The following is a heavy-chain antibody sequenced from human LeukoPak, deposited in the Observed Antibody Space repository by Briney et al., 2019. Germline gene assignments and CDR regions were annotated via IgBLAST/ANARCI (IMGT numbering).Heavy chain of an antibody. CDR3: ARVPPGRGAYYYYYGMDV. J-gene: IGHJ6*02. Sequence: SETLSLTCTVSGGSISSYSYYWGWIRQPPGKGLEWIGSMYYSGSTYYNPSLKSRVTISVDTSKNQFSLKLSSVTAADTAVYYCARVPPGRGAYYYYYGMDVWGQGTTVTVSS. CDR1: GGSISSYSYY. CDR2: MYYSGST. D-gene: IGHD1-26*01. V-gene: IGHV4-39*01.